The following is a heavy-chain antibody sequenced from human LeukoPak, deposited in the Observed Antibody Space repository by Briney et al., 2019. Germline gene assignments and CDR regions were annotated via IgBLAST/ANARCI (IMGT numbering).Heavy chain of an antibody. V-gene: IGHV3-23*01. CDR2: ISGSGGST. CDR1: GFTFSSYA. J-gene: IGHJ4*02. D-gene: IGHD4-17*01. CDR3: AKGGTYGDSPLYFDY. Sequence: PGESLTLSCSASGFTFSSYAMSWVRHAPGKGREWVSAISGSGGSTYYADYVKGRFTISRDNSKNTMYLQMNSLRAEDTDVYYCAKGGTYGDSPLYFDYWGQGTLVTVSS.